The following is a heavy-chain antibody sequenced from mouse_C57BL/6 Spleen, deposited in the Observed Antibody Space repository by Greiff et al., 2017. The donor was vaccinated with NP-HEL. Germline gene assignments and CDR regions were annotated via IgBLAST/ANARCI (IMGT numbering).Heavy chain of an antibody. CDR1: GFNIKDDY. Sequence: EVKLQESGAELVRPGASVKLSCTASGFNIKDDYMHWVKQRPEQGLEWIGWIDPENGDTEYASKFQGKATITADTSSNTAYLQLSSLTSEDTAVYYCTEGTVVAKGFAMDYWGQGTSVTVSS. J-gene: IGHJ4*01. CDR3: TEGTVVAKGFAMDY. V-gene: IGHV14-4*01. D-gene: IGHD1-1*01. CDR2: IDPENGDT.